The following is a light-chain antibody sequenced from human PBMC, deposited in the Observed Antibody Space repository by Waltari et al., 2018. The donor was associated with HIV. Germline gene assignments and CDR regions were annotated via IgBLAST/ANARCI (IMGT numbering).Light chain of an antibody. CDR3: QQCFTSSCT. V-gene: IGKV1-39*01. CDR2: AAS. J-gene: IGKJ3*01. CDR1: QSISNY. Sequence: IQMTQSPSSLSASMGARLTSTCRASQSISNYLNWYQKKPGRAPKLLIYAASSLPSGVPSRFSGSGSGTDFTLTISRLQPEDSATYFCQQCFTSSCTFGPGTKVDIK.